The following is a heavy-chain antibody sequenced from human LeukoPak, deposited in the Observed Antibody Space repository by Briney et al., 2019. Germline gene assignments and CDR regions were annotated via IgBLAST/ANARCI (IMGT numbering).Heavy chain of an antibody. J-gene: IGHJ4*02. CDR1: GFSFDDYG. CDR3: ARGGVGGPTYFDC. V-gene: IGHV3-20*04. Sequence: AGGSLRLSCAASGFSFDDYGMSWVRQAPGKGLEWVSGINWNGGSTGYADSVKGRFTIFRDNARKFVYLQMNSLRAEDTALYYCARGGVGGPTYFDCWGQGTLVTVSS. CDR2: INWNGGST. D-gene: IGHD3-16*01.